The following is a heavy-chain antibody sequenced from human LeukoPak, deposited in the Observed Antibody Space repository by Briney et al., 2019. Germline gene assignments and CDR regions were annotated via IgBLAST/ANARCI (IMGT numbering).Heavy chain of an antibody. CDR1: GFTFSNYW. CDR2: ISSSGSTI. J-gene: IGHJ4*02. Sequence: GGSLRLSCAASGFTFSNYWMNWVRQAPGKGLEWVSYISSSGSTIYYADSVKGRFTISRDNAKNSLYLQMSSLRAEDTAVYYCARGLTYYYDSSGYYPFDYWGQGTLVTVSS. V-gene: IGHV3-48*04. CDR3: ARGLTYYYDSSGYYPFDY. D-gene: IGHD3-22*01.